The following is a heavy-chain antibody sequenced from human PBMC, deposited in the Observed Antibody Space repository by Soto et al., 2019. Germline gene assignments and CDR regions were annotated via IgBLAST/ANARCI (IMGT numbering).Heavy chain of an antibody. CDR3: AREGGDEWIDYYYYGMDV. D-gene: IGHD2-21*02. CDR2: ISYDETNE. Sequence: QVQLVESGGGLVQPGGSLRLTCVASGFTFGSHGMHWVRQAPGKGLEWVAVISYDETNEHYVDSVKGRFTISRDNSKHLLYLQMNSLRAEDTAVYYCAREGGDEWIDYYYYGMDVWGHGTTVTVSS. J-gene: IGHJ6*02. CDR1: GFTFGSHG. V-gene: IGHV3-30*03.